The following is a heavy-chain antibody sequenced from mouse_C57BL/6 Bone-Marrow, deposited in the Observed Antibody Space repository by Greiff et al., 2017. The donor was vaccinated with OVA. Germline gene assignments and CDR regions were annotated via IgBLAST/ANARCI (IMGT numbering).Heavy chain of an antibody. D-gene: IGHD2-3*01. CDR3: TTVYDY. CDR1: GFNIKDDY. V-gene: IGHV14-4*01. CDR2: IDPENGDT. Sequence: EVKVVESGAELVRPGASVKLSCTASGFNIKDDYMHWVKQRPEQGLEWIGWIDPENGDTEYASKFQGKATITADTSSNTAYLQLSSLTSEDTAVYYCTTVYDYWGQGTSVTVSS. J-gene: IGHJ4*01.